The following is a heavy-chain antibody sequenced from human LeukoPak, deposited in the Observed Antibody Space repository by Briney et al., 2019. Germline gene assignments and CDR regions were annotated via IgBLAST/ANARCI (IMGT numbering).Heavy chain of an antibody. CDR1: GGTFISYA. Sequence: SVKVSCKASGGTFISYAISWVRQAPGQGLEWMGGIIPIFGTANYAQKFQGRVTITADESTSTAYMELSSLRSEDTAVYYCAREPARFRYWFDPWGQGTLVTVSS. CDR2: IIPIFGTA. V-gene: IGHV1-69*01. CDR3: AREPARFRYWFDP. D-gene: IGHD3-3*01. J-gene: IGHJ5*02.